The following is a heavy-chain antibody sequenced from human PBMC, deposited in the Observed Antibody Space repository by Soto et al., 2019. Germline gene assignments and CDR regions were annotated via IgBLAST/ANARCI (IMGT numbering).Heavy chain of an antibody. CDR2: IFSSGST. Sequence: PSETLSLTCTVSGGSINTFYWSWVRQPAGKGLEWIGRIFSSGSTSFNPSLESRVAMSVDTSKNHFSLNLSSVTAADMAVYYCAREGSYSAYYFAHGIHLGPFAFWAQGSLVTVSA. D-gene: IGHD5-12*01. J-gene: IGHJ1*01. CDR1: GGSINTFY. V-gene: IGHV4-4*07. CDR3: AREGSYSAYYFAHGIHLGPFAF.